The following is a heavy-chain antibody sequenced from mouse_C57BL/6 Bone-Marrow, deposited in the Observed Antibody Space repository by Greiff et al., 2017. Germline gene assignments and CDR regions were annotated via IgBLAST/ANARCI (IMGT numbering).Heavy chain of an antibody. CDR1: GFNIKDDY. D-gene: IGHD1-1*01. V-gene: IGHV14-4*01. Sequence: EVQLQESGAELVRPGASVKLSCTASGFNIKDDYMHWVKQRPEQGLEWIGWIDPENGDTEYASKFQGKATITADTSSNTAYLQLSSLTSEDTAVYYCTFYGSRRGWFAYWGQGTLVTVSA. J-gene: IGHJ3*01. CDR3: TFYGSRRGWFAY. CDR2: IDPENGDT.